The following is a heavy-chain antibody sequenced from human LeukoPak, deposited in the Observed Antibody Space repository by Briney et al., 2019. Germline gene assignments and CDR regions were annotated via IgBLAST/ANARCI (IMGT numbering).Heavy chain of an antibody. CDR1: GFTFSSYA. J-gene: IGHJ4*02. Sequence: GGSLRLSCAASGFTFSSYAMSWVRQAPGKGLEWISAISGSGTSTYYADSVKGRFTISRDNSKNTLYLQMNSLRAEDTAVYYCAKGNLRGPPPNIDYWGQGTLVTVSS. D-gene: IGHD5/OR15-5a*01. V-gene: IGHV3-23*01. CDR3: AKGNLRGPPPNIDY. CDR2: ISGSGTST.